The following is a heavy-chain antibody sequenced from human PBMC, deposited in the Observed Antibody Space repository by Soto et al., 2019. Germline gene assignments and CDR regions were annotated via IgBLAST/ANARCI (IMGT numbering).Heavy chain of an antibody. CDR1: GCTFTSYD. D-gene: IGHD6-6*01. CDR2: MNPNSGNT. Sequence: ASVKVSCKASGCTFTSYDINWVRQATGQGLEWMGWMNPNSGNTGYAQKFQGRVTMTRNTSISTAYMELSSLRSEDTAVYYCVVGSSSSFAFDIWGQGTMVTVSS. CDR3: VVGSSSSFAFDI. J-gene: IGHJ3*02. V-gene: IGHV1-8*02.